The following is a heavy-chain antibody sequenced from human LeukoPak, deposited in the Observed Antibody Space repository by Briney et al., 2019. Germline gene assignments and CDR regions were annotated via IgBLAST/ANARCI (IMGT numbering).Heavy chain of an antibody. CDR3: ARDNDFWSGYRTPNYYMDV. J-gene: IGHJ6*03. Sequence: ASVKVSCKASGYTFTSYYMHWVRQAPGQGLEWMGIINPSGGSTSYAQKFQGRVTMTRDTSTNTVYMELSSLRSEDTAVYYCARDNDFWSGYRTPNYYMDVWGKGTTVTVSS. CDR1: GYTFTSYY. CDR2: INPSGGST. V-gene: IGHV1-46*01. D-gene: IGHD3-3*01.